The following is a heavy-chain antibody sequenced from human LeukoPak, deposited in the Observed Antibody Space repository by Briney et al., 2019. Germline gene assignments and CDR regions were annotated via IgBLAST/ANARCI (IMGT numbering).Heavy chain of an antibody. D-gene: IGHD6-19*01. J-gene: IGHJ6*03. CDR1: EFTFSSYA. Sequence: GGSLRLSCAASEFTFSSYAMSWVRQVPGKGLEWVSGISYSGGSTYYADSVKGRFTISRDNSKNTLYLQMNSLRAEDTAVYYCAKDGVHSSGWFSSRLNYYYYYYMDVWGKGTTVTISS. CDR2: ISYSGGST. CDR3: AKDGVHSSGWFSSRLNYYYYYYMDV. V-gene: IGHV3-23*01.